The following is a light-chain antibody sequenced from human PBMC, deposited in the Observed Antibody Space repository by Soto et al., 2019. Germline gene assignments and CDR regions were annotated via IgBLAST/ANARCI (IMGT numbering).Light chain of an antibody. CDR1: NIGSES. V-gene: IGLV3-21*04. CDR2: YDS. Sequence: SYELTQPPSVSVAPGETARIACGGNNIGSESVHWYQQKPGQAPVLIIYYDSARPSGIPERFFGSNSGNTATLIISRVEAGDEADYYCQVWDGSSDQQVFGGGTKVTVL. J-gene: IGLJ3*02. CDR3: QVWDGSSDQQV.